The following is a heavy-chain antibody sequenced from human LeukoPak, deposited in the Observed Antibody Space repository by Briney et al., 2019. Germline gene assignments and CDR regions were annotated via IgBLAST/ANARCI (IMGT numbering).Heavy chain of an antibody. Sequence: SETLSLTCTVSGGSISSSSYYWGWIRQPPGTGLEWIGSIHYSGSTYYNPSLKSRVTISVDTSKNQFSLKLSSVTAADTAVYYCARHGITMIVVAAFDPWGQGTLVTVSS. CDR2: IHYSGST. CDR3: ARHGITMIVVAAFDP. V-gene: IGHV4-39*01. CDR1: GGSISSSSYY. D-gene: IGHD3-22*01. J-gene: IGHJ5*02.